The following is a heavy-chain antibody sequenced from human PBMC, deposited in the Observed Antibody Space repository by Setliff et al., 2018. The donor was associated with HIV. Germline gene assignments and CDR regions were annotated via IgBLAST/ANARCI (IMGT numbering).Heavy chain of an antibody. V-gene: IGHV1-2*02. CDR3: ARNVPGIVPRRVGFDP. J-gene: IGHJ5*02. CDR1: GYTFTDYY. D-gene: IGHD1-26*01. Sequence: ASVKVSCKASGYTFTDYYIHWVRQAPGQGLEWMGWINPDTGGTNSAQRFQGRVTMTRDMSIATAYMELSSLKSDDTAMYCCARNVPGIVPRRVGFDPWGQGTQVTVSS. CDR2: INPDTGGT.